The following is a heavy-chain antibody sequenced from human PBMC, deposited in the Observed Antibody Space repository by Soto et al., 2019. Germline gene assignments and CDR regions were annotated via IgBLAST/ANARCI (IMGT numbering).Heavy chain of an antibody. D-gene: IGHD3-10*01. Sequence: QVQLVESGGGVVQPGRSLRLSCAASGFTFSRYGTHWVRQAPGKGLEWVAVIWYDGSNKYYADSVKGRFTISRDNSKNTLYLQMTSLRAEDTAVYYCASEGSGDNDLHYWGQGTLVTVSS. J-gene: IGHJ4*02. V-gene: IGHV3-33*01. CDR1: GFTFSRYG. CDR2: IWYDGSNK. CDR3: ASEGSGDNDLHY.